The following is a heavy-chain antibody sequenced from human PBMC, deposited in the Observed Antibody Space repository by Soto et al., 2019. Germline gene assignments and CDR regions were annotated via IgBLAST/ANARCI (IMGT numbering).Heavy chain of an antibody. Sequence: EVQLLESGGGLVQPGGSLRLSCAASGFSFSSYAMNWVRQAPGKGLECVSASSGDGASTYYADSVQGRVTIYRDNSKDKVYLQMNSLRAEDYAVYYWAEGPDDEFWCGRDRFDPWGQGTLVTFSS. CDR1: GFSFSSYA. D-gene: IGHD3-3*01. CDR2: SSGDGAST. CDR3: AEGPDDEFWCGRDRFDP. V-gene: IGHV3-23*01. J-gene: IGHJ5*02.